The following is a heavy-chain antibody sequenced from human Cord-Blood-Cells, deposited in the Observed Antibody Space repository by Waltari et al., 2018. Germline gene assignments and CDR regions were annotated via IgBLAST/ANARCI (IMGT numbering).Heavy chain of an antibody. Sequence: QVQLQESGPGLVKPSETLSLTCPVSGGSISSYYWRWIRQPPGKGLEWIGYIYYSGSTNYNPSLKSRVTISVDTSKNQFSLKLSSVTAADTAVYYCARSSSYYYYMDVWGKGTTVTVSS. CDR2: IYYSGST. J-gene: IGHJ6*03. V-gene: IGHV4-59*01. D-gene: IGHD6-6*01. CDR3: ARSSSYYYYMDV. CDR1: GGSISSYY.